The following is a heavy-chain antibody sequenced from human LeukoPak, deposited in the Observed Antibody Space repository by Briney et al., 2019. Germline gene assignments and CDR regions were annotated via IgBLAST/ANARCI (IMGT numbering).Heavy chain of an antibody. CDR1: GFTFSSYE. D-gene: IGHD3-16*01. J-gene: IGHJ6*02. Sequence: GGSLRLSCAASGFTFSSYEMNWVRQAPGKGLEWVSYISSSGSTIYCADSVKGRFTISRDNAKNSLYLQMNSLRAEDTAVYYCARAGVILSYYGMDVWGQGTTVTVSS. CDR2: ISSSGSTI. CDR3: ARAGVILSYYGMDV. V-gene: IGHV3-48*03.